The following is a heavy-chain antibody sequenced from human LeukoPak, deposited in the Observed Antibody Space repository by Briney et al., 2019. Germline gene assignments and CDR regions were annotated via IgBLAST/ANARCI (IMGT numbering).Heavy chain of an antibody. CDR1: GFTFGDYA. J-gene: IGHJ4*02. CDR2: IRSKAYGGTT. V-gene: IGHV3-49*04. D-gene: IGHD5-12*01. CDR3: TRGVATYGY. Sequence: GGSLRLSCTASGFTFGDYAMSWVRRAPGKGLEWVGFIRSKAYGGTTEYAASVKGRFTISRDDSKTIAYLQMNSLKTEDTAVYYCTRGVATYGYWGQGTLVTVSS.